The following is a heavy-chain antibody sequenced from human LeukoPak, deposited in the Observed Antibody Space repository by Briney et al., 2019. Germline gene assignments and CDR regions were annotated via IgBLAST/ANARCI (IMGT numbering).Heavy chain of an antibody. D-gene: IGHD2-2*01. Sequence: AGSLRLSCAASGFSFSTYAMNWVRQGPGKGLEWVGTISGSGYTTYYADSVKGRITISRDNSKNTLFLQMDSLRAEDTAGFFCVRYCSGSTCQGSSYYFGMDVWGQGTTVTVSS. CDR3: VRYCSGSTCQGSSYYFGMDV. V-gene: IGHV3-23*01. CDR1: GFSFSTYA. J-gene: IGHJ6*02. CDR2: ISGSGYTT.